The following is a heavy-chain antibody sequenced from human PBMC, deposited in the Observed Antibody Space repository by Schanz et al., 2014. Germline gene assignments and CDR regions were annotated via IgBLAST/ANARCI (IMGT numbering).Heavy chain of an antibody. V-gene: IGHV1-2*06. J-gene: IGHJ5*01. Sequence: QVQLVQSGADVKKPGASVKVSCKASGYTFTGYSMHWVRQAPGQGLEWMGRINPNSGGTNYAQKLQGRVAMTRDTSTSTVYMELTRLPFDDTAIYYCARDSDVSKYNLFDSWGQGTLVTVSS. CDR3: ARDSDVSKYNLFDS. CDR1: GYTFTGYS. CDR2: INPNSGGT.